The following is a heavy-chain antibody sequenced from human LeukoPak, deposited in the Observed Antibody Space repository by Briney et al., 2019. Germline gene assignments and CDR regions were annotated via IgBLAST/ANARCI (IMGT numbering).Heavy chain of an antibody. CDR3: ARHRGPHVPMSYYYYMDV. CDR1: GSRFTNYW. Sequence: GESLKISCKASGSRFTNYWIGWVRQMPGKGLEWMGIIYPGDSGTRYSPSFQGQVTISADKSINTAYLQWSSLQASDTAMYYCARHRGPHVPMSYYYYMDVWGKGTTVTVSS. V-gene: IGHV5-51*01. D-gene: IGHD3-10*01. J-gene: IGHJ6*03. CDR2: IYPGDSGT.